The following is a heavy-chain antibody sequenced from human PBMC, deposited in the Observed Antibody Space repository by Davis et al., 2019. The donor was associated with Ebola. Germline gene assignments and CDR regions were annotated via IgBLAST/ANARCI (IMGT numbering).Heavy chain of an antibody. Sequence: GESLKISCKGSGYSFTSYWIGWVRQMPGKGLEWMGIIYPGDSDTRYSPSFQGQVTISADKSISTAYLQWSSLKASDTAMYYCARSLDSAGWYFDLWGRGTLVTVSS. CDR3: ARSLDSAGWYFDL. D-gene: IGHD3/OR15-3a*01. CDR2: IYPGDSDT. J-gene: IGHJ2*01. CDR1: GYSFTSYW. V-gene: IGHV5-51*01.